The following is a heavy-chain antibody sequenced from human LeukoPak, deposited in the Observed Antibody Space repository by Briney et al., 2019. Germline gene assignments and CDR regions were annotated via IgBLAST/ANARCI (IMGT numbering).Heavy chain of an antibody. V-gene: IGHV1-46*01. D-gene: IGHD4-23*01. CDR1: GYTFTSYY. Sequence: ASVKVSCKASGYTFTSYYMHWVRQAPGQGHEWMGIINPSGGSTSYAQKFQGRVTMTRDMSTSTVYMELSSLRSEDTAVYYCARDSYGGNPGDYWGQGTLVTVSS. CDR3: ARDSYGGNPGDY. CDR2: INPSGGST. J-gene: IGHJ4*02.